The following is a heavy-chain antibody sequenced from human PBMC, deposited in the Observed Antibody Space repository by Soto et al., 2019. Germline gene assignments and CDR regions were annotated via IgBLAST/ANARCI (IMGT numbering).Heavy chain of an antibody. CDR3: ARTRSAYDYYFYYGMDV. D-gene: IGHD4-17*01. V-gene: IGHV3-30*09. J-gene: IGHJ6*02. Sequence: GGSLRLSCAASGFTFSRFGIHWVRQAPGKGLDWVAVVSYDGAYKYYADSVKGRFAISRDNSKNTLYLQMDSLTTDDTAIYYCARTRSAYDYYFYYGMDVWGQGTTVTVS. CDR1: GFTFSRFG. CDR2: VSYDGAYK.